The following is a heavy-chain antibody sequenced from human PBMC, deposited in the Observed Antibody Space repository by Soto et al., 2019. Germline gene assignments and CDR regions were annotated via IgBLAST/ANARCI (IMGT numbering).Heavy chain of an antibody. CDR1: GFTFSDRA. CDR2: VSGSGGRT. CDR3: TNDQKGYNRPVDN. V-gene: IGHV3-23*01. D-gene: IGHD3-10*01. J-gene: IGHJ4*02. Sequence: PGGSLRLSCAASGFTFSDRAMNLVRQAAGKGLEWVSTVSGSGGRTYYADSVKGRFTISRDNSKDILWLQMNSLRAEDTAVYYCTNDQKGYNRPVDNWGQGILVTVSS.